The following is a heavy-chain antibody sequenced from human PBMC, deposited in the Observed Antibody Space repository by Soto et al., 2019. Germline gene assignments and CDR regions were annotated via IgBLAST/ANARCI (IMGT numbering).Heavy chain of an antibody. CDR1: GDSITNFH. CDR3: AAYDSEGYFDY. Sequence: SETLSLTCSVFGDSITNFHWSWIRQPPGKGLEWIGYVYFSGSTKYNPSLKSRVIMSIDTSKNEFSLKLTSVTAADSAAYFCAAYDSEGYFDYWGQGALVTVSS. J-gene: IGHJ4*02. CDR2: VYFSGST. D-gene: IGHD3-9*01. V-gene: IGHV4-59*03.